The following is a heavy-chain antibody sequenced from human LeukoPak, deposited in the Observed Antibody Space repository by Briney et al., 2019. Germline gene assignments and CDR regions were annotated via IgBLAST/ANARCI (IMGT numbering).Heavy chain of an antibody. Sequence: SENLSLTCTVSGGSISSYYWSWIRQPPGKGLEWIGYIYTSGSTNYNPSLKSRVTISVDTSKNQFSLKLSSVTAADTAVYYCARQVSDGPDSSGYYYSGSGYYYYYMDVWGKGTTVTVSS. CDR1: GGSISSYY. CDR3: ARQVSDGPDSSGYYYSGSGYYYYYMDV. D-gene: IGHD3-22*01. V-gene: IGHV4-4*09. CDR2: IYTSGST. J-gene: IGHJ6*03.